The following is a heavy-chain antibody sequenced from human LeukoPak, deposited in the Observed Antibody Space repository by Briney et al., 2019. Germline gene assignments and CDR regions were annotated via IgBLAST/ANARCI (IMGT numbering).Heavy chain of an antibody. CDR3: ARDSGPLDT. J-gene: IGHJ5*02. V-gene: IGHV3-33*01. Sequence: GESLKISCAASGFTFSSYGLHWVRQAPGKGLEWVAVIWYDGSNTYYPDSVKGRFTISRDDSKNTLYLQMNSLRAEDTAVYYCARDSGPLDTWGQGTLVTVSS. CDR1: GFTFSSYG. CDR2: IWYDGSNT. D-gene: IGHD1-1*01.